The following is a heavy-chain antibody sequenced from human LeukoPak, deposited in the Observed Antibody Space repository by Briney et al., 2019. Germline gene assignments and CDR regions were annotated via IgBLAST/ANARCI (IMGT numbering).Heavy chain of an antibody. J-gene: IGHJ4*02. CDR1: GYTFTSYG. CDR2: IIPILGIA. CDR3: ARDRQDSSSWYE. Sequence: SVKVSCKASGYTFTSYGISWVRQAPGQGLEWMGRIIPILGIANYAQKFQGRVTITADKSTSTAYMELSSLRSEDTAVYYCARDRQDSSSWYEWGQGTLVTVSS. V-gene: IGHV1-69*04. D-gene: IGHD6-13*01.